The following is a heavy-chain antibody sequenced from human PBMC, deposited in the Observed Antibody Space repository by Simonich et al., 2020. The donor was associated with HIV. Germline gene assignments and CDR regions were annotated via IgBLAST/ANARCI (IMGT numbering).Heavy chain of an antibody. V-gene: IGHV4-34*01. Sequence: QVQLQQWGAGLLKPSETLSLTCAVYGGSFSSYYWSWIRQPPGMGLEWIGEIYHSGTTNYNPSLKSRVTISVDTSKNQFSLKLSSVTAADTAVYYCARHHELGMGWFDPWGQGTLVTVSS. J-gene: IGHJ5*02. CDR3: ARHHELGMGWFDP. D-gene: IGHD7-27*01. CDR2: IYHSGTT. CDR1: GGSFSSYY.